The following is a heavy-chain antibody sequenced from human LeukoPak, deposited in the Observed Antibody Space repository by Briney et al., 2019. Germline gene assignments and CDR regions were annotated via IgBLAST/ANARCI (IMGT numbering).Heavy chain of an antibody. CDR2: IYYSGST. J-gene: IGHJ4*02. CDR3: ARYSLGCFDY. Sequence: TLSLTCTVSGGSISSGGYYWSWIRQHPGKGLEWIGYIYYSGSTYYNPSLKSRVTISVDTSKNQFSLKLSSVTAAGTAVYYCARYSLGCFDYWGQGTLVTVSS. V-gene: IGHV4-31*03. D-gene: IGHD5-18*01. CDR1: GGSISSGGYY.